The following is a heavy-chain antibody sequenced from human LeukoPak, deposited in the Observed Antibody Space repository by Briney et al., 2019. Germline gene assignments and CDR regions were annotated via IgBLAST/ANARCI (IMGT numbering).Heavy chain of an antibody. Sequence: PGGSLRLSCADSGFTFRIYWMHWVRQAPGKGLVWVSRINSDGSTTSYADSVMGRFTISRDNAKNTLYLQMNSLRAEDTAVYYCARVIYRGCKGELSDWGQGTLVTVSS. J-gene: IGHJ4*02. V-gene: IGHV3-74*01. CDR3: ARVIYRGCKGELSD. CDR2: INSDGSTT. D-gene: IGHD6-19*01. CDR1: GFTFRIYW.